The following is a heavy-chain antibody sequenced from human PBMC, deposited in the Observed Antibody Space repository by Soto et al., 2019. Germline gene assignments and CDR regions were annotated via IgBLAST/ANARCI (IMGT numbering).Heavy chain of an antibody. CDR2: INSDGSST. J-gene: IGHJ6*02. CDR3: ASDSPYYYGMDV. Sequence: GGSLRLSCAASGFTFSSYWMHWVRQAPGKGLVWVSRINSDGSSTSYADSVKGRFTISRDNAKNTLYLQMNSLRAEDTAVYYCASDSPYYYGMDVWGQATTVTVSS. CDR1: GFTFSSYW. V-gene: IGHV3-74*01.